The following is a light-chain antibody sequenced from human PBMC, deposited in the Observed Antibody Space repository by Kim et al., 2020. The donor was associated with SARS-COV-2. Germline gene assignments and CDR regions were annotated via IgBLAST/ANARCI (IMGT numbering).Light chain of an antibody. CDR2: DAS. V-gene: IGKV1-5*01. J-gene: IGKJ2*01. CDR3: QQYNNYSPST. CDR1: QSISYW. Sequence: DIQMTQSPSTLSASMGDRVTITCRASQSISYWLAWYQQKPGKAPNLLIYDASTLESGVPSRFSGSGSGTEFTLTISSLQPDDFATYYCQQYNNYSPSTFGQGTKVEI.